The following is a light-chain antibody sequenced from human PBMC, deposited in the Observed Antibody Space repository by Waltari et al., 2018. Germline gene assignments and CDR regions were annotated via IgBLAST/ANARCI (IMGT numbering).Light chain of an antibody. CDR1: QGISSY. V-gene: IGKV1-13*02. CDR3: EQGNSYPWT. Sequence: IQMSQSPSSLSASVGDRVTITCRASQGISSYLNWYQQKPGKAPKLLIYYANSLESGVPSRFSGSGSGTEFTLTISSLQPKDFATYYCEQGNSYPWTFGQGTKVEIK. CDR2: YAN. J-gene: IGKJ1*01.